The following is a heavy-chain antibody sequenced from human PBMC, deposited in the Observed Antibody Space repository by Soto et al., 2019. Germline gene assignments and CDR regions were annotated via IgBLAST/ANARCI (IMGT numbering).Heavy chain of an antibody. V-gene: IGHV3-23*01. D-gene: IGHD3-10*01. CDR1: GFNFSSYA. CDR3: AKDYGSVTHNWFDP. CDR2: ISSSGGST. J-gene: IGHJ5*02. Sequence: EVQLLESGGGLIQPGGSLRLSCAASGFNFSSYAMSWVRQAPGKGLEWVSDISSSGGSTFYADSVKGRFTISRDNSKNTLYLQMNSLRPEDTAVYYCAKDYGSVTHNWFDPWGQGTLVTVSS.